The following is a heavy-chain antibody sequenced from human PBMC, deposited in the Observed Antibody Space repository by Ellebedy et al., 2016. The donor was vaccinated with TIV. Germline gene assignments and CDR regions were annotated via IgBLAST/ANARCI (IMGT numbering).Heavy chain of an antibody. CDR2: ISHDGNIQ. CDR3: SRAGMGLGWCDFFPSLYYYGLDV. V-gene: IGHV3-30*03. CDR1: GITFSSFG. J-gene: IGHJ6*02. D-gene: IGHD3/OR15-3a*01. Sequence: GGSLRLXCVASGITFSSFGMNWVRKAQGKGLEWVAVISHDGNIQHYGDSVKGRFTISRANSKNTLFLSMNSLRTEDTAVYYCSRAGMGLGWCDFFPSLYYYGLDVWGRGTTVTVSS.